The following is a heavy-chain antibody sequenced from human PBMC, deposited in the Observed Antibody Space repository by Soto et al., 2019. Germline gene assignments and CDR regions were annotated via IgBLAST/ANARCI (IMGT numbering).Heavy chain of an antibody. CDR1: GFTFSSYS. D-gene: IGHD3-22*01. CDR2: ISSSSSTI. Sequence: EVQLVESGGGLVQPGGSLRLSCAASGFTFSSYSMNWVRQAPGKGLEWVSYISSSSSTIYYADSVKGRFTISRDNAKNSLYLQMNSLRDEDTAVYYCARDDRVRAANPLNDAFDIWGQGTMVTVSS. CDR3: ARDDRVRAANPLNDAFDI. V-gene: IGHV3-48*02. J-gene: IGHJ3*02.